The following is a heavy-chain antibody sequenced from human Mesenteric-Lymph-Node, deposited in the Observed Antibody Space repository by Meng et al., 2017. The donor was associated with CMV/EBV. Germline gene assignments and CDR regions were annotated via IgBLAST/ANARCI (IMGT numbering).Heavy chain of an antibody. Sequence: ASVKVSCKASGYTFTGYQMHWVRQAPGQGPEWMGRINPNTGDTNYAQKFQDRVTMTRDTSINTAYMELSRLRSDDTAVYYCARPTYCFYGMDVWGQGTTVTVSS. CDR1: GYTFTGYQ. J-gene: IGHJ6*02. V-gene: IGHV1-2*06. CDR2: INPNTGDT. CDR3: ARPTYCFYGMDV.